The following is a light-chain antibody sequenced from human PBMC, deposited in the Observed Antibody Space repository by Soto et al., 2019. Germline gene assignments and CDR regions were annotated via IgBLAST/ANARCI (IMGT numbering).Light chain of an antibody. V-gene: IGKV4-1*01. Sequence: DIVMTQSPDSLAVSLGERATINCKSSQSLFYTSNNKNYLAWYQQKAGQSPKLLIYWAFTRESGIPDRFSVSGSLSDFTLTISSLQADYVAVDDCQEYYSVPQLTFGGGIKVEIK. CDR2: WAF. J-gene: IGKJ4*01. CDR1: QSLFYTSNNKNY. CDR3: QEYYSVPQLT.